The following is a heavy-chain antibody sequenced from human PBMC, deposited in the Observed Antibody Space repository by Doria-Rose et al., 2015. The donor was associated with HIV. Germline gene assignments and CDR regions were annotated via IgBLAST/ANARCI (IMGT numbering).Heavy chain of an antibody. CDR3: TRGPCSGGTCLSNWFDP. CDR2: INVGNGDT. Sequence: VNVSCTTSGYTFTNYAIHWVRQAPGQRLEWMGWINVGNGDTKYPQRFQGRVTITRDTSASTANMDLRSLKSEDTAVYYCTRGPCSGGTCLSNWFDPWGQGTRVTVSS. D-gene: IGHD2-15*01. CDR1: GYTFTNYA. V-gene: IGHV1-3*01. J-gene: IGHJ5*02.